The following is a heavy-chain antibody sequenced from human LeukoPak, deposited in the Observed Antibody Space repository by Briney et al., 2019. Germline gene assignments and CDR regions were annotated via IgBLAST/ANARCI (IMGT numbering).Heavy chain of an antibody. J-gene: IGHJ3*02. V-gene: IGHV5-10-1*01. D-gene: IGHD6-19*01. Sequence: GESLKISCKGSGYSFTSYWISWVRQMPGKGLEWMGRIDPSDSYTNYSPSFQGHVTISADKSISTAYLQWSSLKASDTAMYYCARRRSSGWHEADDAFDIWGQGTMVTVSS. CDR3: ARRRSSGWHEADDAFDI. CDR2: IDPSDSYT. CDR1: GYSFTSYW.